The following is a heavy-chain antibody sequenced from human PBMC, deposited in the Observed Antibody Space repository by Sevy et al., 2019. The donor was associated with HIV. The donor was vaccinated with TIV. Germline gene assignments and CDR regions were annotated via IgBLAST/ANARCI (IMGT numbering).Heavy chain of an antibody. CDR2: LKSKPQGGTL. CDR3: TRWKGGQSIFDY. D-gene: IGHD1-1*01. J-gene: IGHJ4*02. CDR1: GFIFGEYA. V-gene: IGHV3-49*04. Sequence: GGSLRLSCTASGFIFGEYAMTWVRQAPGKGLEWVAFLKSKPQGGTLDYAASVKGSFTISSDDSKSIAHLQMNDLKTEDTAIYYCTRWKGGQSIFDYWGQGALVTVSS.